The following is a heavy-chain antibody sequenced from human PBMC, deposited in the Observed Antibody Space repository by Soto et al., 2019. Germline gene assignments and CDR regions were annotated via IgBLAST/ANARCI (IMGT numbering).Heavy chain of an antibody. D-gene: IGHD3-16*01. J-gene: IGHJ6*03. V-gene: IGHV4-59*01. CDR2: IYYSGST. CDR3: ARTSGLAPPLHPPYSTHV. CDR1: GGSISSYY. Sequence: SETLSLTCTVSGGSISSYYWSWIRQPPGKGLEWIGYIYYSGSTNYNPSLKSRVTISVDTSKNQFSLKLSSVTAADTAVYYCARTSGLAPPLHPPYSTHVWGKGTTVTVSS.